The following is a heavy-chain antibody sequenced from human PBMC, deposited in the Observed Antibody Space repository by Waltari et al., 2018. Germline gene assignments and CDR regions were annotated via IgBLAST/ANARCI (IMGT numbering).Heavy chain of an antibody. CDR1: GFTFRYLG. D-gene: IGHD3-10*01. CDR2: IRYDGSNQ. CDR3: AKDRGGGYGGLRPDAFDI. Sequence: HLVESGGGVVQPGGSLRLSCAASGFTFRYLGMHWVRQAPGKGLEWVVFIRYDGSNQEYVDSVKGRFSISRDNSRNTVYLQMNSLRVEDTAVYYCAKDRGGGYGGLRPDAFDIWGEGTRVIVSS. J-gene: IGHJ3*02. V-gene: IGHV3-30*02.